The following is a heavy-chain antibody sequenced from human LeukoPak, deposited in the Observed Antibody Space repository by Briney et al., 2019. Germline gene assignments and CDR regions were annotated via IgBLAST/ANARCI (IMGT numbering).Heavy chain of an antibody. J-gene: IGHJ3*02. CDR3: ARDSVTTNAFDI. D-gene: IGHD4-17*01. CDR2: IYTSGST. Sequence: SETLSLTCTVSGGSISSYYWSWIRQPAGKGLEWIGRIYTSGSTNYNPSLKSRVTMSVDTSENQFSLKLSSVTAADTAVYYCARDSVTTNAFDIWGQGTMVTVSS. CDR1: GGSISSYY. V-gene: IGHV4-4*07.